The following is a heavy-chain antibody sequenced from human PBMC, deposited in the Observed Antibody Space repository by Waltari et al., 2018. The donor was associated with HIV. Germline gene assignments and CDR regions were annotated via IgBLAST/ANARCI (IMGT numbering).Heavy chain of an antibody. J-gene: IGHJ3*02. D-gene: IGHD6-19*01. CDR3: AREPVAGKGNDAFDI. CDR1: GGSISSYY. CDR2: ISYSGNT. V-gene: IGHV4-59*01. Sequence: QVQLQESGPGLVKPSETLSLTCTVSGGSISSYYWRWIRQPPGKGLEWIGYISYSGNTNYNPSLKSRVTISVDTSKNQFSLKLSSVTAADTAVYYCAREPVAGKGNDAFDIWGQGTMVTVSS.